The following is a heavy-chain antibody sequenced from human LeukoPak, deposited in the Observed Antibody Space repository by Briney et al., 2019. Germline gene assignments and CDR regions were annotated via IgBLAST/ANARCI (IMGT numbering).Heavy chain of an antibody. Sequence: PGGSLRLSCAASGFIFSTQWMNWARQAPGKGLEWVASIRQDGSDKYYVDSVKGRFTVSRDNAKNALYLQMNNLRVEDTAVYHCVRATDYWGQGTLVTVSS. CDR1: GFIFSTQW. CDR3: VRATDY. J-gene: IGHJ4*02. CDR2: IRQDGSDK. V-gene: IGHV3-7*01.